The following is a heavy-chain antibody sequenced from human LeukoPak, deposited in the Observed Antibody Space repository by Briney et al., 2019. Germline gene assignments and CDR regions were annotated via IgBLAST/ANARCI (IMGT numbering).Heavy chain of an antibody. CDR3: ARATSPYYYYYMDV. J-gene: IGHJ6*03. Sequence: PSETLSLTCAVYGGSFSGYYWSWIRQPAGKGLEWIGRIYTSGSTNYNPSLKSRVTMSVDTSKNQFSLKLSSVTAADTAVYYCARATSPYYYYYMDVWGKGTTVTISS. V-gene: IGHV4-59*10. D-gene: IGHD2-2*01. CDR1: GGSFSGYY. CDR2: IYTSGST.